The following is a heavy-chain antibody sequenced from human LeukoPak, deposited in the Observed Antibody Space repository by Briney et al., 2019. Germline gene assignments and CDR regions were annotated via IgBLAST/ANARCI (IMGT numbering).Heavy chain of an antibody. CDR3: ARVAGNCGGDCYRLVY. V-gene: IGHV1-8*01. J-gene: IGHJ4*02. D-gene: IGHD2-21*01. CDR2: MNPNSGNT. CDR1: GYTFSTYN. Sequence: ASLKVSCKASGYTFSTYNINCVRQATEQGVEWMSWMNPNSGNTGYAQKFQGRVTMTRNTSISTAYMELSSLRSEDTAVYYCARVAGNCGGDCYRLVYWGQGTLVTVAS.